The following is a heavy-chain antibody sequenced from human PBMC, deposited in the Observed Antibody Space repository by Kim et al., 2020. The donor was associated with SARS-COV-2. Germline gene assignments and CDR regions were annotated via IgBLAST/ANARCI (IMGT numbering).Heavy chain of an antibody. CDR1: GFTFNSYA. Sequence: GGSLRLSCAASGFTFNSYAMSWVRQAPGKGLEWVSTISGSGGSTYYADSVKGRFTISRDNSKNTLYLQMNSLRAEDAAVYYCAKDQLDILVVVAATDYWGQGTLVTVSS. CDR3: AKDQLDILVVVAATDY. J-gene: IGHJ4*02. D-gene: IGHD2-15*01. CDR2: ISGSGGST. V-gene: IGHV3-23*01.